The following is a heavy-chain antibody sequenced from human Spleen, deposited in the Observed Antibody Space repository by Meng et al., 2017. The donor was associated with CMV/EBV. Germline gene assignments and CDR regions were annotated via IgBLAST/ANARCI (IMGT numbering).Heavy chain of an antibody. CDR3: ARDSITVTISLYYFDY. J-gene: IGHJ4*02. CDR2: ISAYNGNT. V-gene: IGHV1-18*04. CDR1: GYTLTDYY. Sequence: ASVKVSCKASGYTLTDYYMYWVRQAPGQGLEWMGWISAYNGNTNYAQKLQGRVTMTTDTSTSTAYMELRSLRSDDTAVYYCARDSITVTISLYYFDYWGQGTLVTVSS. D-gene: IGHD4-11*01.